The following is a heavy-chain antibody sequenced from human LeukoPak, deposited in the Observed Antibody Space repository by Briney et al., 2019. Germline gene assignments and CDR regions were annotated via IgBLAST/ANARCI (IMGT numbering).Heavy chain of an antibody. CDR1: GYTFTGYY. V-gene: IGHV1-2*02. J-gene: IGHJ2*01. CDR3: AINPDSSGGGSDWYFDL. Sequence: GASVKVSCTASGYTFTGYYMHLVRQAPGQGLEWMGWINPNSGGTNYAQKFQGRVTMTRDTSINTAYMELSRLRSDDTAVYYCAINPDSSGGGSDWYFDLWGRASLVTVSS. D-gene: IGHD3-22*01. CDR2: INPNSGGT.